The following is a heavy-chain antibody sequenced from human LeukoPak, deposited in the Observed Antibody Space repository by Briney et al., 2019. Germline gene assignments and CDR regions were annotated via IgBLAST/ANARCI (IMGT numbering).Heavy chain of an antibody. Sequence: GSLRLSCAASGFTFSSSWMSWVRQAPGKGLEWVANIKQDGSEKYYVDSVKGRFTISRDNAKNSLYLQMNSLRAEDTAVYYCARLGSVVVIKDWGQGTLATVSS. V-gene: IGHV3-7*01. CDR3: ARLGSVVVIKD. CDR2: IKQDGSEK. D-gene: IGHD3-22*01. J-gene: IGHJ4*02. CDR1: GFTFSSSW.